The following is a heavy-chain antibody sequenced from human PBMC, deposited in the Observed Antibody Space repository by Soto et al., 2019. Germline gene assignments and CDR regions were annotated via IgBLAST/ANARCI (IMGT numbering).Heavy chain of an antibody. D-gene: IGHD6-19*01. CDR2: INPTGSP. Sequence: SETLSLTCVVTCGSLTGYYWSWIRQPPGRGLEWIGEINPTGSPKYNPSLMSRVTISVDTSKNQFSMKLSSETAADTAVFYCARSREQWLVDAFDIWGQGTMVTVS. V-gene: IGHV4-34*01. CDR1: CGSLTGYY. J-gene: IGHJ3*02. CDR3: ARSREQWLVDAFDI.